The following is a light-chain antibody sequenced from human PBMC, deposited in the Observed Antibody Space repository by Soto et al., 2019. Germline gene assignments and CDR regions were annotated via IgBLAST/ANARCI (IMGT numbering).Light chain of an antibody. V-gene: IGLV2-14*01. Sequence: QSALTQPAPVSGSPGQSITISCTGTSSDVGGYNYVSWYQQHPGKAPKLMIYEVSNRPSGVSNRFSGSKSGNTASLTISGLQAEDEADYYCSSYTSSSTLVFGTGTKVTVL. CDR2: EVS. CDR3: SSYTSSSTLV. CDR1: SSDVGGYNY. J-gene: IGLJ1*01.